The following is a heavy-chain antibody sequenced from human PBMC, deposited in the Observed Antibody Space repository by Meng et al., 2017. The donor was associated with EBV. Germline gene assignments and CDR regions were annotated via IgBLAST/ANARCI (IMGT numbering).Heavy chain of an antibody. Sequence: QVQRVQSGAEVQKPGASRHVSCTASGYTFTGYYMHWVRQAPGQGLEWMGRINPNSGGTNYAQKFQGRVTMTRDTSISTAYMELSRLRSDDTAVYYCARVGIAVAGTGDYWGQGTLVTVSS. V-gene: IGHV1-2*06. J-gene: IGHJ4*02. CDR3: ARVGIAVAGTGDY. D-gene: IGHD6-19*01. CDR2: INPNSGGT. CDR1: GYTFTGYY.